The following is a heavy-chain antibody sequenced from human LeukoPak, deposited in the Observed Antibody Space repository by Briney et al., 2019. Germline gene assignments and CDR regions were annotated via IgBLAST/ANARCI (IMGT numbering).Heavy chain of an antibody. J-gene: IGHJ4*02. Sequence: GGSLRLSCAASAFSLSAYNMNWVRQAPGKGLEWVSSISYTGTYIYYADSVKGRFTISRDNSKSALFLHMDTVRADDTAFYYCAKDSPPTSEWLPDYWGQGTLVSISS. CDR3: AKDSPPTSEWLPDY. D-gene: IGHD3-3*01. CDR1: AFSLSAYN. V-gene: IGHV3-21*06. CDR2: ISYTGTYI.